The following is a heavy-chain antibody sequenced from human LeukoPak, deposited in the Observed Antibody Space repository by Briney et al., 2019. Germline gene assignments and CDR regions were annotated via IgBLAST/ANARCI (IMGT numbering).Heavy chain of an antibody. CDR2: ISHSGTT. D-gene: IGHD3-10*01. CDR3: ARAPVWFGELMDAFDI. J-gene: IGHJ3*02. V-gene: IGHV4-34*01. CDR1: GGSFSDYQ. Sequence: SETLSLTCAVSGGSFSDYQWNWIRQSPGKGLEWLGEISHSGTTTYNPSLKSRVTISVDRSKNQFSLKLSSVTAADTAVYYCARAPVWFGELMDAFDIWGQGTMVTVSS.